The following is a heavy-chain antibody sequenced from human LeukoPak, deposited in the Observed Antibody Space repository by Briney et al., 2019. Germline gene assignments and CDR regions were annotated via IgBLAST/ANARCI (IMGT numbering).Heavy chain of an antibody. CDR1: GVSISNYY. V-gene: IGHV4-59*01. CDR3: ASVLAAAGLNAFDI. D-gene: IGHD6-13*01. J-gene: IGHJ3*02. CDR2: IYYSGST. Sequence: SETLSLTCTVSGVSISNYYWSWIRQPPGKGLEWVGYIYYSGSTNYNPSLKSRVTMSVDTPKNQISLKLSSVTAADTAVYYCASVLAAAGLNAFDIWGQGTMVTVSS.